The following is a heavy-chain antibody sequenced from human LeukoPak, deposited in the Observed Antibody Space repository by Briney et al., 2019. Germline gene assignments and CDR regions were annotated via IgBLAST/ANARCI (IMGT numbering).Heavy chain of an antibody. D-gene: IGHD5-18*01. J-gene: IGHJ3*02. CDR2: IIPIFGTA. CDR3: ARDTAMVTGGVVGNAFDI. Sequence: GASVKVSCKASGGTFSSYAISWVRQAPGQGLEWMGGIIPIFGTANYAQKFQGRVTITADESTSTAYMELSSLRSEDTAVYYCARDTAMVTGGVVGNAFDIWGQGTMVTVSS. CDR1: GGTFSSYA. V-gene: IGHV1-69*13.